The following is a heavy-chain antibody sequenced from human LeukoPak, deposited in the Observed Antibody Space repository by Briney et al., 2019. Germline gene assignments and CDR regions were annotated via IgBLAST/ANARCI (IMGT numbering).Heavy chain of an antibody. CDR3: ARAAAGQGAFDY. Sequence: SETLSLTCTVSGGSISSYYWSWIRQPPGKGLEWIGYIYTSGSTNYNPSLKSRVTISVDTSKNQFSLKLSSVTAADTAVYYCARAAAGQGAFDYWGQGTLVTVSS. CDR1: GGSISSYY. J-gene: IGHJ4*02. CDR2: IYTSGST. D-gene: IGHD6-13*01. V-gene: IGHV4-4*09.